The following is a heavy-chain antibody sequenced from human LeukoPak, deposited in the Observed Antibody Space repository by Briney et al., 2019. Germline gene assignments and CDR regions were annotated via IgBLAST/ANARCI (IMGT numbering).Heavy chain of an antibody. CDR1: GGTFSSYA. J-gene: IGHJ4*02. Sequence: SVKVSRKASGGTFSSYAISWVRQAPGQGLEWMGGIIPIFGTANYAQKFQGRVTITADESTSTAYMELSSLRSEDTAVYYCASNVRGYSGYDWYSAGDYWGQGTLVTVSS. V-gene: IGHV1-69*01. CDR2: IIPIFGTA. D-gene: IGHD5-12*01. CDR3: ASNVRGYSGYDWYSAGDY.